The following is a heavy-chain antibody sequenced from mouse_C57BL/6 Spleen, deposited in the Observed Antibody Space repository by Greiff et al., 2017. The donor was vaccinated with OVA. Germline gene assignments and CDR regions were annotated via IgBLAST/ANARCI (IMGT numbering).Heavy chain of an antibody. V-gene: IGHV1-81*01. CDR1: GYTFTSYG. D-gene: IGHD2-4*01. J-gene: IGHJ3*01. Sequence: QVQLKESGAELARPGASVKLSCKASGYTFTSYGISWVKQRTGQGLEWIGEIYPRSGNTYYNEKFKGKATLTADKSSSTAYMELRSLTSEDSAVYFCAREEDDHDGGDWFAYWGQGTLVTVSA. CDR2: IYPRSGNT. CDR3: AREEDDHDGGDWFAY.